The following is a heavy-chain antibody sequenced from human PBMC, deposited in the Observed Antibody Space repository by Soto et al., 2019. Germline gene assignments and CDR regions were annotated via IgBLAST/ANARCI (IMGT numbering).Heavy chain of an antibody. Sequence: ASVKVSCKVSGYTLTELSMHWVRQAPGKGLEWMGCFDPEDGETIYAQKFQGRVTMTEDTSTDTAYMELSSLRSEDTAVYYCAGRERELLDYYYYGMDVWGQGTTVTVSS. CDR3: AGRERELLDYYYYGMDV. D-gene: IGHD1-26*01. CDR2: FDPEDGET. CDR1: GYTLTELS. V-gene: IGHV1-24*01. J-gene: IGHJ6*02.